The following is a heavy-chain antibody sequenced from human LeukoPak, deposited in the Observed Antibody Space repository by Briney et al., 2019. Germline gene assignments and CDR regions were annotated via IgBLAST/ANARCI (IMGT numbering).Heavy chain of an antibody. CDR3: ARGPYYYGANQRTLDY. CDR1: GYTFTSYY. J-gene: IGHJ4*02. Sequence: ASVKVSCKASGYTFTSYYMHWVRQAPGQGLEWMGIINPSGGSTSYAQKFQGRVTMTRDTSISTAYMELSRLRSDDTAVYYCARGPYYYGANQRTLDYWGQGTLVTVSS. D-gene: IGHD3-10*01. CDR2: INPSGGST. V-gene: IGHV1-46*01.